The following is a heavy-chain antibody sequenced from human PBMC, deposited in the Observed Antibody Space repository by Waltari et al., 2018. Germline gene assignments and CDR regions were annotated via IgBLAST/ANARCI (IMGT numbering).Heavy chain of an antibody. J-gene: IGHJ2*01. D-gene: IGHD1-26*01. CDR1: GGSISSGSYY. V-gene: IGHV4-61*02. Sequence: QVQLQESGPGLVKPSQTLSLTCTVSGGSISSGSYYWSWIRQPAGKGLEWIGRIYTSGSTNYHPSLKGRVTISVDTSKNQFSLKLGPVTAADTAGDYCARAYGIDWYFDLWGRGTLVTVSS. CDR2: IYTSGST. CDR3: ARAYGIDWYFDL.